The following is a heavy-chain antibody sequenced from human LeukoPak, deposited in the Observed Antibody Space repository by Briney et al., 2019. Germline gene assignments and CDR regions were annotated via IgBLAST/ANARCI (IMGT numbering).Heavy chain of an antibody. CDR1: GFTFSSYS. V-gene: IGHV3-21*01. CDR3: ARDMGESGYSSGWYSGYYYGMDV. Sequence: GGSLRLSCAASGFTFSSYSMNWVRQAPGKGLEWVSSISSSSSYIYYADSVKGRFTISRDNAKNSLYLQMNSLRAEDTAVYYCARDMGESGYSSGWYSGYYYGMDVWGQGTTVTVSS. D-gene: IGHD6-19*01. J-gene: IGHJ6*02. CDR2: ISSSSSYI.